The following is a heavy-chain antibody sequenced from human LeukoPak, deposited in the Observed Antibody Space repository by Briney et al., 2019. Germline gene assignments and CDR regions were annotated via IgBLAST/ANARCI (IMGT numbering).Heavy chain of an antibody. Sequence: GGSLRLSCAASGFTFSSYWMSWVRQAPGKGLEWVANIKQEGSEKYYVDSVKGRFTISRDNAKNSLYLQMNSLRAEDTAVYYCAREPVVGYDFWSGYYTGEDDYWGQGTLVTVSS. CDR3: AREPVVGYDFWSGYYTGEDDY. V-gene: IGHV3-7*01. CDR1: GFTFSSYW. CDR2: IKQEGSEK. D-gene: IGHD3-3*01. J-gene: IGHJ4*02.